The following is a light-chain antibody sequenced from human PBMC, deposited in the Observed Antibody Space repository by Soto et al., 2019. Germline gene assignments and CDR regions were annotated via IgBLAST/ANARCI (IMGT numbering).Light chain of an antibody. J-gene: IGKJ1*01. CDR3: QQYNNWPWT. CDR2: GAS. CDR1: QSISDT. V-gene: IGKV3-15*01. Sequence: EIVMTQSPATLSGSPGGRATLSCRASQSISDTLAWYQQKPGQAPRLLIYGASKRATGFPARFSGSGSGTDFTLTISSLQSEDFAVYYCQQYNNWPWTFGQGTKVDIK.